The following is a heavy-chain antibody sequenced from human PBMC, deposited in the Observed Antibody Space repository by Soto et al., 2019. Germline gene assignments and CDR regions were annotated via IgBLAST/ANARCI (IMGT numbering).Heavy chain of an antibody. CDR2: IYYSGST. CDR3: ARQHTWNYVRWFDP. Sequence: SETLSLTCTVSGGSLTSTGYYGGWLRQPPGKGLEWIGSIYYSGSTYYNPSLKSRVSMSVDSSKNQFSLRLSSVTAADTAIYYCARQHTWNYVRWFDPWGQGILVTVSS. D-gene: IGHD1-7*01. J-gene: IGHJ5*02. V-gene: IGHV4-39*01. CDR1: GGSLTSTGYY.